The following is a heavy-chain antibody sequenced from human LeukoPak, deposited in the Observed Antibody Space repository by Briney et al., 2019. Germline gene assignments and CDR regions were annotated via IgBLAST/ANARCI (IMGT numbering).Heavy chain of an antibody. CDR3: ARHDKYCGSTSCYTWFDY. V-gene: IGHV4-4*09. CDR2: IYTSGST. CDR1: GGSISSYY. Sequence: SETLSLTCTVSGGSISSYYWSWIRQPPGKGLEWIGYIYTSGSTNYNPSLKSRVTISVDTSKNQFSLKLSSVTAADTAVYYCARHDKYCGSTSCYTWFDYWGQGTLVTVSS. D-gene: IGHD2-2*02. J-gene: IGHJ4*02.